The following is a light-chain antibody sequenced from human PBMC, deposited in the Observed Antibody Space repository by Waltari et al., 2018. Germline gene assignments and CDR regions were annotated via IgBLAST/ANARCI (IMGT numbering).Light chain of an antibody. CDR3: QSNDSSLSGSGV. CDR2: VNS. J-gene: IGLJ3*02. Sequence: QLPAPAPKLRIFVNSKRPSGVPDRFSGSKSGTSASLDIAGLQAEDEADYYCQSNDSSLSGSGVFGGGTKLTVL. V-gene: IGLV1-40*01.